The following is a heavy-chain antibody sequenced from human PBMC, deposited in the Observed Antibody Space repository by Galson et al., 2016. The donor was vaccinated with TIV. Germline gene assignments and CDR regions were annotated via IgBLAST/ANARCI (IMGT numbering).Heavy chain of an antibody. CDR3: ARDRYRSAFYYYYPDV. V-gene: IGHV1-3*04. Sequence: SVKVSCKASGYPFNTYAMHWVRQAPGQGLEWMGWINTDNGNTKYSLKFQGRVTITRDTSASTAYMELRTLRGEDTAVYYCARDRYRSAFYYYYPDVWGKGTMVTVSS. CDR2: INTDNGNT. D-gene: IGHD3-16*01. CDR1: GYPFNTYA. J-gene: IGHJ6*04.